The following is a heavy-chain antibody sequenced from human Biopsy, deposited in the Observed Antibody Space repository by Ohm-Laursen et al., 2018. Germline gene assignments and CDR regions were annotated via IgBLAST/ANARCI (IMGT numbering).Heavy chain of an antibody. J-gene: IGHJ4*01. D-gene: IGHD3-16*01. CDR1: GFIFSDYY. Sequence: SLRLSCAASGFIFSDYYMSWIRQAPGKGLEWVSNINSVDTIYYADSVRGRFTISRDNAKNTLYLHMNSLRVEDTAVYYCARSIGIMAAPIDYWGQGTLVTVSS. CDR3: ARSIGIMAAPIDY. V-gene: IGHV3-11*01. CDR2: INSVDTI.